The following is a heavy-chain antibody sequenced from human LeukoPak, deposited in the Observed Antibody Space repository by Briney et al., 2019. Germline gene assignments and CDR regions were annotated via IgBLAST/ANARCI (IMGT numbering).Heavy chain of an antibody. CDR3: ARGIIGLRGFDY. Sequence: PGGSLRLSCAASGFTFSSYGMHWVRQAPGKGLEWVAVISYDRSKTYYADSVKGRFTISSDNSKNTLYLQMNSLKTEDTAVYYCARGIIGLRGFDYWGQGTLVTVSS. CDR1: GFTFSSYG. D-gene: IGHD1-20*01. J-gene: IGHJ4*02. V-gene: IGHV3-30*03. CDR2: ISYDRSKT.